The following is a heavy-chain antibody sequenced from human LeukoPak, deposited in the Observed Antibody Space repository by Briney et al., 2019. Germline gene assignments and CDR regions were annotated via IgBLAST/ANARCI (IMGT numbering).Heavy chain of an antibody. Sequence: GGSLRLSCAASGFTFSSYSMTWVRQAPGKGLEWVSSISSSSSYIYYADSVKGRFTISRDNAKNSLYLQMNSLRAEDTAVYYCAKETYCGGDCYSGPWYFDLWGRGTLVTVSS. D-gene: IGHD2-21*02. CDR3: AKETYCGGDCYSGPWYFDL. J-gene: IGHJ2*01. V-gene: IGHV3-21*01. CDR2: ISSSSSYI. CDR1: GFTFSSYS.